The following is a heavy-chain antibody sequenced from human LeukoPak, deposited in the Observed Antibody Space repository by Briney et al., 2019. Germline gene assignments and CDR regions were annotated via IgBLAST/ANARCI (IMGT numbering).Heavy chain of an antibody. V-gene: IGHV3-23*01. Sequence: GGSLRLSCTASVFIFSSYAMTWVRQAPGKGPEGVSAISGDGGSTLYAESVRGRFTISRDNSRNTVELQMNSLRAEDTAVYYCATDGAGFDTWGQGVLVTVSS. CDR3: ATDGAGFDT. J-gene: IGHJ5*02. CDR2: ISGDGGST. CDR1: VFIFSSYA.